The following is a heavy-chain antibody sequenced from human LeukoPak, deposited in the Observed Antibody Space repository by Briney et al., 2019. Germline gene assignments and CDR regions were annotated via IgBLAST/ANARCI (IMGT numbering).Heavy chain of an antibody. Sequence: GGSLRLSCAASGFTFSTYGMHWVRQAPGKGLEWVAVITNDGNYEKYADAVRGRFTISRDNSKNTLYLQMNSLSAEDTAVYYCARDSITGDNSLDFWDRGTLVTVSS. J-gene: IGHJ4*02. CDR2: ITNDGNYE. CDR3: ARDSITGDNSLDF. D-gene: IGHD7-27*01. V-gene: IGHV3-33*05. CDR1: GFTFSTYG.